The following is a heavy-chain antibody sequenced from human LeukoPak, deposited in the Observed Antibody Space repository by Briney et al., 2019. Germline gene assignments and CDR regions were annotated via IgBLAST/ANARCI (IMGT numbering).Heavy chain of an antibody. CDR1: GGSFSGYY. CDR3: ARGSYDSSGYFGPFDI. D-gene: IGHD3-22*01. V-gene: IGHV4-34*01. CDR2: INHSGST. Sequence: SETLSLTCAVYGGSFSGYYWSWIRQPPGKGLEWIGEINHSGSTNYNPSLKSRVTISVDTSKNQFSLKLSSVTAADTAAYYCARGSYDSSGYFGPFDIWGQGTMVTVSS. J-gene: IGHJ3*02.